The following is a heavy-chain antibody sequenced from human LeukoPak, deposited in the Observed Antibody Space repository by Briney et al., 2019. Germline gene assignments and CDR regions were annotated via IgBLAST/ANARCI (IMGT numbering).Heavy chain of an antibody. D-gene: IGHD6-13*01. V-gene: IGHV1-69*05. CDR3: ASGIAAAGGGY. CDR1: GGTFSSYE. CDR2: IIPMFGTA. J-gene: IGHJ4*02. Sequence: GASVKVSCKASGGTFSSYEISWVRQAPGQGLEWMGGIIPMFGTAKYAQKFQGRVTITRNTSISTAYMELSSLRSEDTAVYYCASGIAAAGGGYWGQGTLVTVSS.